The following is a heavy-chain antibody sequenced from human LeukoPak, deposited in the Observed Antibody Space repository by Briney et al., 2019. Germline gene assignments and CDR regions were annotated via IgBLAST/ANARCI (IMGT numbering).Heavy chain of an antibody. Sequence: TAGESLKISGKGSGYNFTSYWIGWVRQMPGKGLEWMGIIYPGDSDSRLSPSLQGQVTISADKSISTAYLQWNSLKASDTAMYYCARGHHVVVATATWASDAFDLWGQGTMVTVSS. CDR1: GYNFTSYW. J-gene: IGHJ3*01. CDR3: ARGHHVVVATATWASDAFDL. D-gene: IGHD2-21*02. V-gene: IGHV5-51*01. CDR2: IYPGDSDS.